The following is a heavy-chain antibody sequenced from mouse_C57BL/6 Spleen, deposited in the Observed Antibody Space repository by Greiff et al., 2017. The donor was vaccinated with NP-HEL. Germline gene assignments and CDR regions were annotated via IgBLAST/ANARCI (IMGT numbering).Heavy chain of an antibody. CDR2: ISSGSSTI. J-gene: IGHJ1*03. V-gene: IGHV5-17*01. CDR3: ARRWDVPNWYFDV. Sequence: EVKLMESGGGLVKPGGSLKLSCAASGFTFSDYGMHWVRQAPEKGLEWVAYISSGSSTIYYADTVKGRFTISRDNAKNTLFLQMTSLRSEDTAMYYCARRWDVPNWYFDVWGTGTTVTVSS. D-gene: IGHD4-1*01. CDR1: GFTFSDYG.